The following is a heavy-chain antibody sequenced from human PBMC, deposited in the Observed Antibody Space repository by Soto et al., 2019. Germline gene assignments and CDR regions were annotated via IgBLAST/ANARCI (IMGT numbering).Heavy chain of an antibody. CDR3: AREGRITIFGVVNDAFDI. CDR1: GYTFTSYA. V-gene: IGHV1-3*01. J-gene: IGHJ3*02. CDR2: INAGNGNT. D-gene: IGHD3-3*01. Sequence: ASVKVSCKASGYTFTSYAMHWVRQAPGQRLEWMGWINAGNGNTKYSQKFQGRVTVTRDTSASTAYMELSSLRSEDTAVYYCAREGRITIFGVVNDAFDIWGQGTMVTVSS.